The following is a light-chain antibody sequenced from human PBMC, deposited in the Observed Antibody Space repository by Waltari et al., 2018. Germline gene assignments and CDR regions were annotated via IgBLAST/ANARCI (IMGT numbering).Light chain of an antibody. CDR3: AAWDDRRNGFVL. V-gene: IGLV1-44*01. J-gene: IGLJ2*01. Sequence: QSVLTQPPSASGNPGQRVTNSCSGSSSNIGSNTINWYQQLPGTAPKLFIYLNNPRPLGVPARFSGSKSGTLVSLAISGLQSEDEADYYCAAWDDRRNGFVLFGGGTKLTVL. CDR1: SSNIGSNT. CDR2: LNN.